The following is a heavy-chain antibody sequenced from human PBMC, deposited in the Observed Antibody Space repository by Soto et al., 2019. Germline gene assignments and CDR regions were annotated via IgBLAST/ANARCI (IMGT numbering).Heavy chain of an antibody. CDR3: ARTAHCTSTSCYSGWFDP. J-gene: IGHJ5*02. CDR1: GGSISSSPYY. V-gene: IGHV4-39*01. D-gene: IGHD2-2*01. CDR2: IFYSGST. Sequence: SETLSLTCTVSGGSISSSPYYWGWVRQPPGKGLEYIASIFYSGSTYYSPSLKSRVTISVDTSKNQFSLKLSSVTAADTAVYYCARTAHCTSTSCYSGWFDPWGQGTLVTVSS.